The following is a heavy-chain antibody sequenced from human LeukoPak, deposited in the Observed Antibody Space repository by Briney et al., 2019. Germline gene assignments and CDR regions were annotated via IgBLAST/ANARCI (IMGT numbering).Heavy chain of an antibody. D-gene: IGHD6-6*01. J-gene: IGHJ6*02. CDR1: GDTFTGYY. CDR3: ARARRQLGDYYGMDV. Sequence: ASVKVSCKASGDTFTGYYMHWVRQAPGQGLEWMGIINPSGGSTSYAQKFQGRVTMTRDTSTSTVYMELSSLRSEDTAVYYCARARRQLGDYYGMDVWGQGTTVTVSS. CDR2: INPSGGST. V-gene: IGHV1-46*01.